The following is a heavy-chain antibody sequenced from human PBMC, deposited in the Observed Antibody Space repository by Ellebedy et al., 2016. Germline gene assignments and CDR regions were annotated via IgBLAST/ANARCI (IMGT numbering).Heavy chain of an antibody. J-gene: IGHJ3*02. CDR3: VTRHNGGFDI. Sequence: GESLKISXAASGFTFSRYEIHWVRQAPGKGLDWVATISDDGINKYYTDSVKGRFTISRDSSKKTLFLQMTSLGAEDTAVYYCVTRHNGGFDIWGQGTMVTVSS. V-gene: IGHV3-30*03. CDR1: GFTFSRYE. CDR2: ISDDGINK. D-gene: IGHD4-23*01.